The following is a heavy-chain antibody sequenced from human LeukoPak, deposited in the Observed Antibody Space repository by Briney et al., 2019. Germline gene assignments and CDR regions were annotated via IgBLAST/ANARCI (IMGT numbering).Heavy chain of an antibody. CDR2: IQSKPDGGTA. CDR1: GFTFSKAW. V-gene: IGHV3-15*01. D-gene: IGHD1-1*01. J-gene: IGHJ4*02. Sequence: GGSLRLSCAVSGFTFSKAWMNWVRQVPGKGLEWVGHIQSKPDGGTADYAAPVKGRFPISTHDSKNTLYLVINSLKTEDTAVYYCTTRGHLRGIDHWGQGTLVTVSS. CDR3: TTRGHLRGIDH.